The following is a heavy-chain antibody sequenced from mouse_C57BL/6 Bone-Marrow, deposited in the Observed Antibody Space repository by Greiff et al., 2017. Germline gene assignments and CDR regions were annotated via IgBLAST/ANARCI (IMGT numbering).Heavy chain of an antibody. J-gene: IGHJ3*01. CDR3: ARQIYDGYSAWFAY. CDR1: GFSLTSYG. Sequence: QVQLKESGPGLVAPSQSLSITCTVSGFSLTSYGVHWVRQPPGKGLAWLVVIWSDGSTTYNSALKSRLSISKDNSKSQVFLKMNSLQTDDTAMYYCARQIYDGYSAWFAYWGQGTLVTVSA. V-gene: IGHV2-6-1*01. CDR2: IWSDGST. D-gene: IGHD2-3*01.